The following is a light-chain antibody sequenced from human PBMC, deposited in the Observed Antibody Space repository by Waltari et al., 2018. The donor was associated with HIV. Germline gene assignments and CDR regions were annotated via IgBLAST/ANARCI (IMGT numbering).Light chain of an antibody. J-gene: IGKJ3*01. V-gene: IGKV3-20*01. CDR2: SAS. CDR3: QQYGNSPPFT. Sequence: EIVLTQSPGTLSFSPGDRATLSCRASQTVSSNYLAWYQQKPGQTPRLLIYSASSRATGIPDRFRGSGSGTDFTLTISRLEPEDFAVYFCQQYGNSPPFTFGPGTKVEIK. CDR1: QTVSSNY.